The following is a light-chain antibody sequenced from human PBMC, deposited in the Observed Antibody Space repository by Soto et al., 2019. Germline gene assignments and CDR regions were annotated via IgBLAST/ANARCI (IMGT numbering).Light chain of an antibody. CDR1: TSDVGNYNL. J-gene: IGLJ1*01. V-gene: IGLV2-14*03. Sequence: QSVLTQPASLSGSPGQSITISCTGNTSDVGNYNLVSWYQQHPGKAPKLMIFDVSRRPSGVSDRFSASKSGNTASLTISGLQAEDEADYYCSSYTSTNTLYVFGTGTKVTVL. CDR3: SSYTSTNTLYV. CDR2: DVS.